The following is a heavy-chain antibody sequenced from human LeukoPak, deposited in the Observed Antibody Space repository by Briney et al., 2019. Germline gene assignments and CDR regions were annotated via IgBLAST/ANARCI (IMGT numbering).Heavy chain of an antibody. CDR2: IIPNSGGT. Sequence: ASVKVSCKTSGYTFTDYYMHWMRQAPGQELEWMGWIIPNSGGTNYAPKFQGRITMTRDTSISTAYMDPSSLRSDDTAVYYCARAGDCGGDCPSGFWGQGTLVTVSS. D-gene: IGHD2-21*02. CDR3: ARAGDCGGDCPSGF. V-gene: IGHV1-2*02. CDR1: GYTFTDYY. J-gene: IGHJ4*02.